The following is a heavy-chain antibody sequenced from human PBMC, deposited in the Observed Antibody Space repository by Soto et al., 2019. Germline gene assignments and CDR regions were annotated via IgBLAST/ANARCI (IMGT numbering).Heavy chain of an antibody. Sequence: SETLSLTCTVSGGSISSGGYYWSWIRQHPGKGLEWIGYVYYSGSTYYNPSLKSRVTISVDTSKNQFSLKLSSVTAADTAVYYCAREALELRPRVDAFDIWGQGTMVTVSS. V-gene: IGHV4-31*03. J-gene: IGHJ3*02. CDR1: GGSISSGGYY. D-gene: IGHD1-7*01. CDR2: VYYSGST. CDR3: AREALELRPRVDAFDI.